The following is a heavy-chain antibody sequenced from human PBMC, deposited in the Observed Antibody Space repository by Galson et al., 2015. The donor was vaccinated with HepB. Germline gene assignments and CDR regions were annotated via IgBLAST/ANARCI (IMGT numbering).Heavy chain of an antibody. Sequence: SLRLSCAASGFTFDDYAMHWVRQAPGKGLEWVSGISWNSGSIGYADSVKGRFTISRDNAKNSLYLQMNSLRAEDTAVYYCARGLNGGYYDSSGYSQYYYGMDVWGQGTTVTVSS. V-gene: IGHV3-9*01. J-gene: IGHJ6*02. CDR3: ARGLNGGYYDSSGYSQYYYGMDV. D-gene: IGHD3-22*01. CDR2: ISWNSGSI. CDR1: GFTFDDYA.